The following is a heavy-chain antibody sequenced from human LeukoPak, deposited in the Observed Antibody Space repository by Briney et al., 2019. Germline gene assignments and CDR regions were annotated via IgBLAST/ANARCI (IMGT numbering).Heavy chain of an antibody. D-gene: IGHD2-15*01. Sequence: ASVKVSCKASGYTFTSYGISWVRQAPGQGLEWMGWINPNSGGTNYAQKFQGRVTMTRDTSISTAYMELSRLRSDDTAVYYCARDRCSGGSCLYYYYGMDVWGQGTTVTVSS. CDR1: GYTFTSYG. CDR3: ARDRCSGGSCLYYYYGMDV. CDR2: INPNSGGT. V-gene: IGHV1-2*02. J-gene: IGHJ6*02.